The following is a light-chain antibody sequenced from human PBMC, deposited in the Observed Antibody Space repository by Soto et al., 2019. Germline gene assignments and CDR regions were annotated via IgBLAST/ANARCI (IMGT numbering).Light chain of an antibody. V-gene: IGLV2-14*01. CDR1: SRDVGGYNY. CDR2: EVS. J-gene: IGLJ1*01. Sequence: QSALTQPASVSGSPGQSITISCTGTSRDVGGYNYVSWYQQHPGKAPKLMIYEVSNRPSGASNRFSGSKSGNTASLTISGLQAEDEADYYCSSYTSSSSYVFGTGTKVTVL. CDR3: SSYTSSSSYV.